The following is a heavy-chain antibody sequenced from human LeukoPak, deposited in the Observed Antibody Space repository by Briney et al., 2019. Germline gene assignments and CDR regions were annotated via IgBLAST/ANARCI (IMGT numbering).Heavy chain of an antibody. V-gene: IGHV3-23*01. CDR1: GFTFSSYA. CDR2: ISGSGGST. D-gene: IGHD3-22*01. Sequence: GGSLRLSCAASGFTFSSYAMSWVRQAPGKGLEWVSAISGSGGSTYYADSVKGRFTISRDNSKNTLYLQMNSLRAEDTAVYYCAKTQYYYDSSGYYPFDYWGQGTLVTVSS. CDR3: AKTQYYYDSSGYYPFDY. J-gene: IGHJ4*02.